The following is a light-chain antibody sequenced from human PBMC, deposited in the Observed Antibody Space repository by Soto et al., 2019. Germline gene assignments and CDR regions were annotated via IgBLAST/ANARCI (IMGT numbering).Light chain of an antibody. CDR3: QQYNDGPRT. V-gene: IGKV3-15*01. J-gene: IGKJ1*01. CDR1: QSVSSN. CDR2: DAS. Sequence: EIVMTQSATTLSVSPGERATLSCRASQSVSSNLAWYQQRPGQAPRLLIYDASNRATGIPARFSGGGSGTEFTLTISSLQSEDFAVYYCQQYNDGPRTFGQGTKVEIK.